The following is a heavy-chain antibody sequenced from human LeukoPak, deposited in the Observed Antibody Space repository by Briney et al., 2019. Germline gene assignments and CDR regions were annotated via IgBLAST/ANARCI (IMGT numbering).Heavy chain of an antibody. CDR2: IRSKANSYAT. V-gene: IGHV3-73*01. D-gene: IGHD5-24*01. CDR1: GFTFSGSA. CDR3: TRREEMATIYYYYYYMDV. J-gene: IGHJ6*03. Sequence: GGSLRLSCAASGFTFSGSAMHWVRQASGKGLEWVGRIRSKANSYATAYAASVKGRFTISRDDSKNTAYLQMNSLKTEDTAVYYCTRREEMATIYYYYYYMDVWGKGTTVTASS.